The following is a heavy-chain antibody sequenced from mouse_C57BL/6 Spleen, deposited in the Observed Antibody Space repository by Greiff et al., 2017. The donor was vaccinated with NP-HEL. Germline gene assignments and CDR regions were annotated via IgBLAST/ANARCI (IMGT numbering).Heavy chain of an antibody. CDR3: TRWGGGNPFAY. V-gene: IGHV1-15*01. J-gene: IGHJ3*01. D-gene: IGHD2-1*01. Sequence: VQLVESGAELVRPGASVTLSCKASGYTFTDYEMHWVKQTPVHGLEWIGAIDPETGGTAYNQKFKGKAILTADKSSSTAYMELRSLTSEDSAVYYCTRWGGGNPFAYWGQGTLVTVSA. CDR1: GYTFTDYE. CDR2: IDPETGGT.